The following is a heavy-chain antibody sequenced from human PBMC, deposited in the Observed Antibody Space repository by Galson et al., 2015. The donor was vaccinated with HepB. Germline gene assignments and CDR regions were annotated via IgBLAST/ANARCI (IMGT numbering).Heavy chain of an antibody. D-gene: IGHD2-2*01. CDR3: ARGTIVVVPAAEDYYYGMDV. J-gene: IGHJ6*02. CDR2: IIPIFGTA. CDR1: GGTFSSYA. Sequence: VKVSCKASGGTFSSYAISWVRQAPGQGLEWMGGIIPIFGTANYAQKFQGRVTITADESTSTAYMELSSLRSEDTAVYYCARGTIVVVPAAEDYYYGMDVWGQGTTVTVSS. V-gene: IGHV1-69*13.